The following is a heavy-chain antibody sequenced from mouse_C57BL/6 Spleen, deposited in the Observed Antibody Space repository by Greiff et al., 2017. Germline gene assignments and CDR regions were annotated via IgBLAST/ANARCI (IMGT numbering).Heavy chain of an antibody. CDR1: GYTFTDYE. Sequence: QVQLQQSGAELVRPGASVTLSCKASGYTFTDYEMHWVKQTPVHGLEWIGAIDPETGGTAYNQKFKGKAILTADKSSSTAYMELRSLTSEDSAVYYCTRPITTLTPCGWGTGTTVTVSS. V-gene: IGHV1-15*01. CDR3: TRPITTLTPCG. CDR2: IDPETGGT. D-gene: IGHD1-1*01. J-gene: IGHJ1*03.